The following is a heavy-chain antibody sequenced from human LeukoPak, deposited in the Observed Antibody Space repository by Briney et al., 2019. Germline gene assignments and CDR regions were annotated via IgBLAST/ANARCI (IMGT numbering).Heavy chain of an antibody. CDR1: GFTFSSYA. V-gene: IGHV3-23*01. CDR2: ISGSGGST. CDR3: ARGAHYYDSSGYYGY. D-gene: IGHD3-22*01. Sequence: GGSLRLSCAASGFTFSSYAMSWVRQAPGKGLEWVSAISGSGGSTYYADSVKGRFTISRDNSKNTLYLQMNSLTTEDTAVYYCARGAHYYDSSGYYGYWGQGTLVTVSS. J-gene: IGHJ4*02.